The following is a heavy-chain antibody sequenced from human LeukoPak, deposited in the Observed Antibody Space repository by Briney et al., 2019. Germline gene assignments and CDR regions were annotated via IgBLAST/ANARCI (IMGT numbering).Heavy chain of an antibody. D-gene: IGHD2-2*01. J-gene: IGHJ4*02. Sequence: GASVKVSCKASGYTFTDYYIHWVRQAPGQGLEWMAWINPNSGGTHYAQNFQGRVTMTRDTSISTAYMELSSLRSDDTAVYYCARGRPHNVVVATVIENYWGQGTLVTVSS. CDR3: ARGRPHNVVVATVIENY. CDR2: INPNSGGT. V-gene: IGHV1-2*02. CDR1: GYTFTDYY.